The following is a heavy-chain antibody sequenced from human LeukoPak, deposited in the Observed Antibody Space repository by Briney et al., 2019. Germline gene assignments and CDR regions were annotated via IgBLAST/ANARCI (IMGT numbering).Heavy chain of an antibody. D-gene: IGHD2-21*02. V-gene: IGHV3-30*18. CDR3: AKAVSNCGGDCYSGVGLFDI. CDR1: GFTFSSYG. Sequence: GGSLRLSCAASGFTFSSYGMHWVRQAPGNGLEWVAVISYDGSNKYYADSVKGRFTISRDNSKNTLYLQMNSLRAEDTAVYYCAKAVSNCGGDCYSGVGLFDIWGQGTMVTVSS. CDR2: ISYDGSNK. J-gene: IGHJ3*02.